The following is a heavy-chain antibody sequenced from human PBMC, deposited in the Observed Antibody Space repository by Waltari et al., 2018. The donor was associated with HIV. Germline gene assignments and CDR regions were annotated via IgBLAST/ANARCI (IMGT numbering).Heavy chain of an antibody. Sequence: EVQLVESGGGLVQPGGSLRLSCAASGFTFSSYWMSWVRQAPGKGLEWVANIKQDGSEKYYVDSVKGRFTISRDNAKNSLYLQMNSLRAEDTAVYYCARSDVTMIVVSAFDIWGQGTMVTVSS. CDR3: ARSDVTMIVVSAFDI. D-gene: IGHD3-22*01. J-gene: IGHJ3*02. CDR1: GFTFSSYW. CDR2: IKQDGSEK. V-gene: IGHV3-7*01.